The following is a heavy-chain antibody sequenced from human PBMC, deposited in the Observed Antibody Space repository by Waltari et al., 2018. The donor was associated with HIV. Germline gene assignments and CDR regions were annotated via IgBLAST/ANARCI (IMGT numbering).Heavy chain of an antibody. D-gene: IGHD6-19*01. CDR2: ISSGSNFM. V-gene: IGHV3-21*01. CDR1: GSTFSTFS. CDR3: ARSITVAGTRGLGMDV. J-gene: IGHJ6*02. Sequence: EVQLVESGGGLVKSGESLRLSCAASGSTFSTFSFNWVRQAPGKGLGWDAYISSGSNFMYYADSGKGRFTISRDNAKNSVYLQMNSLRAEDTAQYYCARSITVAGTRGLGMDVWGQGTTVTVSS.